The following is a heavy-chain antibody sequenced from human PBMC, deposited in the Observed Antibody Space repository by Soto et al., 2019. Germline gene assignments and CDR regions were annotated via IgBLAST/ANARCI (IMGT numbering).Heavy chain of an antibody. CDR2: ISHDGNGK. J-gene: IGHJ4*02. CDR3: AKGGSPPAYLAY. CDR1: GFTFSNYG. V-gene: IGHV3-30*18. Sequence: GGSLRHSCAASGFTFSNYGLHWFRQAPGEDLEWVAIISHDGNGKYYADSVKGRFTISRENSRNTLSLQMNSLRPEDTAVYYCAKGGSPPAYLAYWGLGTLVTVSS. D-gene: IGHD3-16*01.